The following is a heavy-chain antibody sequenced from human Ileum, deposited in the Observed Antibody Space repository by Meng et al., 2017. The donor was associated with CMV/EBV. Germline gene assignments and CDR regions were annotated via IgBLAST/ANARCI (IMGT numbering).Heavy chain of an antibody. CDR3: ARPGYSGSYWYYFDY. J-gene: IGHJ4*02. CDR1: GFTFSSYS. D-gene: IGHD1-26*01. V-gene: IGHV3-21*01. CDR2: ISSSSSYI. Sequence: GGSLRLSCAASGFTFSSYSMNWVRQAPGKGLEWVSSISSSSSYIYYADSVKGRFTISRDNAKNSLYLQMNSLRAEDTAVYYCARPGYSGSYWYYFDYWGQGTLVPVSS.